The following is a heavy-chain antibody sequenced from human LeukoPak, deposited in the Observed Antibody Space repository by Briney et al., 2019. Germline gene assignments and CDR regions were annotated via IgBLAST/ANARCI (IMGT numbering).Heavy chain of an antibody. CDR2: ISGSGGST. D-gene: IGHD1-26*01. CDR1: GFTFSTYA. CDR3: AKVRWELQSPPDY. Sequence: PGGSLRLSCAASGFTFSTYAMSWVRQAPGKGLEWVSTISGSGGSTYYADSVKGQFTISRDNSKNTLYLQMNSLRAEDTAVYYCAKVRWELQSPPDYWGQGTLVTVSS. V-gene: IGHV3-23*01. J-gene: IGHJ4*02.